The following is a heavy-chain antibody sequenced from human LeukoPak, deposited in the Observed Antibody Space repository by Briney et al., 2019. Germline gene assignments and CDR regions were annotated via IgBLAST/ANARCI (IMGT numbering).Heavy chain of an antibody. J-gene: IGHJ5*02. CDR3: VTVLNYYASGSYYNWFDP. CDR1: GGPFSNYV. D-gene: IGHD3-10*01. Sequence: SVKVSCKASGGPFSNYVISWLRQAPGQGLEWLGGIIPRSGTSNYAQKFQGRVTITADESTSTAYMELSSLRSEDTAVYYCVTVLNYYASGSYYNWFDPWGQGTLVTVSS. V-gene: IGHV1-69*13. CDR2: IIPRSGTS.